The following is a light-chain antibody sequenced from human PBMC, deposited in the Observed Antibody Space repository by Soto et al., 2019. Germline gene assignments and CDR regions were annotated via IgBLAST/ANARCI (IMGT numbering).Light chain of an antibody. J-gene: IGKJ4*01. CDR1: QSVSNNF. V-gene: IGKV3-20*01. CDR2: GSS. CDR3: QQYCCSLLS. Sequence: EIVLTQSPGTLSLSPGEGATLSCRASQSVSNNFVAWYQQRPGKAPRLLIYGSSSRASGITDRFSGSGSGTDFTPTISRLEPEDFAVYYCQQYCCSLLSFGGGTKVEIK.